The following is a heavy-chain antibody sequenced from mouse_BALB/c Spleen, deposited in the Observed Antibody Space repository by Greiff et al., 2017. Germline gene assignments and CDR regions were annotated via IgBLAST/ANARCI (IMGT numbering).Heavy chain of an antibody. CDR2: ISSGGST. Sequence: EVKVEESGGGLVKPGGSLKLSCAASGFTFSSYAMSWVRQTPEKMLEWVASISSGGSTYYPDSVKGRFTISRDNARNILYLQMSSLRSEDTAMYYCARDRVNYAMDYWGQGTSVTVSS. CDR1: GFTFSSYA. CDR3: ARDRVNYAMDY. J-gene: IGHJ4*01. D-gene: IGHD2-1*01. V-gene: IGHV5-6-5*01.